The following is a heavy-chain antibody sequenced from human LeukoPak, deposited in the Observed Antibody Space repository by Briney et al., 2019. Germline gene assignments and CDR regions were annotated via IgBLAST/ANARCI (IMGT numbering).Heavy chain of an antibody. CDR1: GFTFSSYA. Sequence: GGSLRLSCAASGFTFSSYAMSWVRQAPGKGLEWVAVIWYDGSNKYYADSVKGRFTISRDNSKNTLYLQMNSLRAEDTAVYYCARERTSTPGFDYWGQGTLVTVSS. CDR2: IWYDGSNK. CDR3: ARERTSTPGFDY. V-gene: IGHV3-33*08. D-gene: IGHD3-3*02. J-gene: IGHJ4*02.